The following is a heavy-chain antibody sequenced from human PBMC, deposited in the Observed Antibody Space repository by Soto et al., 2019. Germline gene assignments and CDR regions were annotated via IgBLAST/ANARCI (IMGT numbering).Heavy chain of an antibody. CDR1: GGSISSSNW. Sequence: QVQLQESGPGLVKPSGTLSLTCAVSGGSISSSNWWSWVRQPPGKGLEWIGEIYHSGSTNYNPSLKSRVTISVDKSKNQFSLKLSSVTAADTAVYYCARLSGYYYDSSRSEYFQHWGQGTLVTVSS. CDR2: IYHSGST. D-gene: IGHD3-22*01. CDR3: ARLSGYYYDSSRSEYFQH. J-gene: IGHJ1*01. V-gene: IGHV4-4*02.